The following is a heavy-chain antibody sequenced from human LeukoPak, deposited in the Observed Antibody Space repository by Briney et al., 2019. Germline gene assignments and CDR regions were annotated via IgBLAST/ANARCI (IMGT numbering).Heavy chain of an antibody. J-gene: IGHJ4*02. Sequence: GGSLRLSCTASGFTFSGHWIHWVRQAPGMGLVWVSRINERGTDSMYAESVKGRFTISRDNAKNTVYLQMNSLRAEDTAVYYCARWTTVTRAFDYWGQGTLVSVSS. D-gene: IGHD4-17*01. V-gene: IGHV3-74*03. CDR3: ARWTTVTRAFDY. CDR1: GFTFSGHW. CDR2: INERGTDS.